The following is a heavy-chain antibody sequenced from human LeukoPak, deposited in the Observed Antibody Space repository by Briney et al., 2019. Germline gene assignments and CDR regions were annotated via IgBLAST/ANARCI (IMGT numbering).Heavy chain of an antibody. CDR3: ARDGDCSSTSCYLPLYGMDV. CDR2: IWYDGSNK. Sequence: QTGGSLRLSCAASGFTFSSYGMHWVRQAPGKGLEWVAVIWYDGSNKYYADSVKGRFTISRDNSKNTLYLQMNSLRAEDTAVYYCARDGDCSSTSCYLPLYGMDVWGQGTTVTVSS. CDR1: GFTFSSYG. J-gene: IGHJ6*02. D-gene: IGHD2-2*01. V-gene: IGHV3-33*01.